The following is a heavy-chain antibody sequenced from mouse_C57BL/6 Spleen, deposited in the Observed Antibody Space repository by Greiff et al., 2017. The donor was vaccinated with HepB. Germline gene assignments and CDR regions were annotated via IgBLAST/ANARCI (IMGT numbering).Heavy chain of an antibody. CDR2: IHPNSGST. D-gene: IGHD1-1*01. CDR1: GYTFTSYW. CDR3: ARVGGSSFYAMDY. J-gene: IGHJ4*01. V-gene: IGHV1-64*01. Sequence: VKLQESGAELVKPGASVKLSCKASGYTFTSYWMHWVKQRPGQGLEWIGMIHPNSGSTNYNEKFKSKATLTVDKSSSTAYMQLSSLTSEDSAVYYCARVGGSSFYAMDYWGQGTSVTVSS.